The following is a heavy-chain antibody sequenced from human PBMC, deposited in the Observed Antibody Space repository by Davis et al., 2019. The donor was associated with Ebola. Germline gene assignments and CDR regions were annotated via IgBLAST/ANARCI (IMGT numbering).Heavy chain of an antibody. CDR1: GYTLTELS. Sequence: ASVKVSCKVSGYTLTELSMHWVRQALGKGLEWMGGFDPEDGETIYAQKFQGRVTMTEDTSTDTAYMELSSLRSEDTAVYYCATGRRYSSSWYRMVAATWFDPWGQGTLVTVSS. D-gene: IGHD6-13*01. V-gene: IGHV1-24*01. CDR2: FDPEDGET. J-gene: IGHJ5*02. CDR3: ATGRRYSSSWYRMVAATWFDP.